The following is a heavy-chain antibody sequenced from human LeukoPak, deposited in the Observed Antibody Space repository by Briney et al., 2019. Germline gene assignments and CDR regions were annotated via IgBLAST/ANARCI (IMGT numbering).Heavy chain of an antibody. V-gene: IGHV4-59*08. J-gene: IGHJ4*02. D-gene: IGHD6-19*01. Sequence: SETLSFTCTVSGGSISSYYWSWIRQPPGKGLEWIGYIYYSGSTNYNPSLKSRVTISVDTSKNQFSLKLSSVTAADTAVYYCARLDSSGWCFDYWGQGTLVTVSS. CDR2: IYYSGST. CDR3: ARLDSSGWCFDY. CDR1: GGSISSYY.